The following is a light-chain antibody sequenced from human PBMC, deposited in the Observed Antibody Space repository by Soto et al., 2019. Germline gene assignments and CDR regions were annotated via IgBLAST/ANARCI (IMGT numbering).Light chain of an antibody. CDR1: QSISSW. Sequence: DIQMTQSPSTLSASVGDRVTITCRASQSISSWLAWYQQKPGKALKLLIYDASNFESGVPSRFSDSGSGTDFTLTISRLEPEDFAVYYCQQYGSSPMITFGQGTRLEI. CDR2: DAS. CDR3: QQYGSSPMIT. V-gene: IGKV1-5*01. J-gene: IGKJ5*01.